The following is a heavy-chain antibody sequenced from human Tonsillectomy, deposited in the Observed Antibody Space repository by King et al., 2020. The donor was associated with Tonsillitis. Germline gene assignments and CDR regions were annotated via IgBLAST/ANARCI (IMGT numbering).Heavy chain of an antibody. CDR3: RLTNPGYSGGSY. D-gene: IGHD6-19*01. Sequence: VQLVESGGGLVQPGGSLKLSCTASGFTFSGSTMLWVRQASGKGLEWVGRIRSKANSYATAYAASVKGRFTLSRDDPRNTAYLQMNSLKTEDTAVYYGRLTNPGYSGGSYGGQGTLVTASS. CDR1: GFTFSGST. CDR2: IRSKANSYAT. V-gene: IGHV3-73*02. J-gene: IGHJ4*02.